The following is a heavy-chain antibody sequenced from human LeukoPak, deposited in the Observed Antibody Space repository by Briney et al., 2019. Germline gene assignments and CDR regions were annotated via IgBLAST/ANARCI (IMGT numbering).Heavy chain of an antibody. J-gene: IGHJ4*02. CDR3: ARVDTAMGSLDY. CDR1: GFTLSSYD. CDR2: IGTAGDT. V-gene: IGHV3-13*04. Sequence: PGGSLRLSCAASGFTLSSYDMHWVRQATGKGLEWVSGIGTAGDTYYPDSVKGRFTISRDNAKNTLYLQMNSLGAEDTAVYFCARVDTAMGSLDYWGQGILVTVSS. D-gene: IGHD5-18*01.